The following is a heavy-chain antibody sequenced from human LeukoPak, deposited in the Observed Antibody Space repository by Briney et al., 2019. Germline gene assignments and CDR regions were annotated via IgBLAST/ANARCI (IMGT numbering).Heavy chain of an antibody. Sequence: ASVKVSCKASGYTFTGYYIHWVRQAPGQGLEWMGWISAYNGNTNYAQKLRGRVTMTTDTSTSTAYMELRSLRSDDTAVYYCARDFYSGTYYFDYWGQGTLVTVSS. CDR2: ISAYNGNT. V-gene: IGHV1-18*04. CDR1: GYTFTGYY. CDR3: ARDFYSGTYYFDY. J-gene: IGHJ4*02. D-gene: IGHD5-12*01.